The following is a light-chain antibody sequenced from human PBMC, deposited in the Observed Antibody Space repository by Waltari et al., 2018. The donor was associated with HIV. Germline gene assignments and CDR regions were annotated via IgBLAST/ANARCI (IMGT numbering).Light chain of an antibody. J-gene: IGKJ4*01. Sequence: DIRLTQSPSSLSASVGDRVTLTCRASQDISTSLAWYQKKPGKAPKLLIYSASTLQTGVPSRFARGGSGTSFTLTISPLQSEDFAVYYCQQLKTYVAAFGGGTKVEI. CDR3: QQLKTYVAA. CDR1: QDISTS. V-gene: IGKV1-9*01. CDR2: SAS.